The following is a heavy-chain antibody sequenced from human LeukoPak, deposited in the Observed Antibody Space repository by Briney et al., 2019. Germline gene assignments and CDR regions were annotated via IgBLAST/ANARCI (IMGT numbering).Heavy chain of an antibody. CDR2: ISGSGSTI. V-gene: IGHV3-48*03. CDR1: GLTFSGYE. CDR3: ARKGRYSGYDWSGFDY. D-gene: IGHD5-12*01. Sequence: GGSLRLSCAASGLTFSGYEMNWVRQAPGKGLEWVSSISGSGSTIYYADSVKGRFTISRDSAKNSLSLEMNSLRAEDTAVYYCARKGRYSGYDWSGFDYWGQGTLVTVSS. J-gene: IGHJ4*02.